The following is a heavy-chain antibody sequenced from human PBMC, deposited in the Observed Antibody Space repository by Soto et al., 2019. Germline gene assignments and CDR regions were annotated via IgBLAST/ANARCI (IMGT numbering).Heavy chain of an antibody. CDR1: GFTFSSCG. CDR2: IWYDGSNK. V-gene: IGHV3-30*02. J-gene: IGHJ4*02. D-gene: IGHD5-18*01. CDR3: AKKRVNQSPDTGKYFES. Sequence: GGSLRLSCAASGFTFSSCGMHWVRQAPGKGLEWVALIWYDGSNKYYADSVKGRFTISRDNSKNTLYLQMDSLRAEDTAVYYCAKKRVNQSPDTGKYFESWGQGTLVTVSS.